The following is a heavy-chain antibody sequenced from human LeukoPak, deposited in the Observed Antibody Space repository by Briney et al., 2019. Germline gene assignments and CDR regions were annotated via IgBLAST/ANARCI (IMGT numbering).Heavy chain of an antibody. CDR3: ARGGVRTTAAGDF. CDR1: GYIFTSYY. V-gene: IGHV1-46*01. CDR2: TNPSGGGT. D-gene: IGHD6-13*01. J-gene: IGHJ4*02. Sequence: GASVKVSCKASGYIFTSYYIHWVRQAPGQGLEWVGITNPSGGGTSYAQKFQGRVTMTRDTSTSTVYMELSSLRSEDTAVYYCARGGVRTTAAGDFWGQGTLVTVSS.